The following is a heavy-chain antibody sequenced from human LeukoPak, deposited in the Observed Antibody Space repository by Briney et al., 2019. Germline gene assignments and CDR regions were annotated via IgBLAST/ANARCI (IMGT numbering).Heavy chain of an antibody. D-gene: IGHD6-19*01. V-gene: IGHV1-8*01. CDR2: MNPSSGIT. J-gene: IGHJ4*02. CDR3: ARVQSRGCSDY. Sequence: ASVKVSCKASGYTFTSYDISWVRQAPGQGLEWMGWMNPSSGITGFAQKFQGRVTMTRKTSISTAYMELSSLRSDDTALYYCARVQSRGCSDYGAQGTLVPVSS. CDR1: GYTFTSYD.